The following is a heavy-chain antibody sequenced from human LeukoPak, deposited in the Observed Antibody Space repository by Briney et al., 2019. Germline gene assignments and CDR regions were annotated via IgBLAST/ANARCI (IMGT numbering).Heavy chain of an antibody. J-gene: IGHJ6*02. D-gene: IGHD3-10*01. CDR2: INPNSGGT. V-gene: IGHV1-2*02. Sequence: ASVKVSCKASGYTFTGYYMHWVRQAPGQGLEWMGWINPNSGGTNYAQKFQGRVTMTRDTSISTAYMELSRLRSDDTAVYYCARATMVRGLIIQGPHYGMDVWGQGTTVTVSS. CDR3: ARATMVRGLIIQGPHYGMDV. CDR1: GYTFTGYY.